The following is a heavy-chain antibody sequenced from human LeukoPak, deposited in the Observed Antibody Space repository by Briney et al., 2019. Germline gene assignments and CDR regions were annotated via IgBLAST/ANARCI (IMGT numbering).Heavy chain of an antibody. CDR2: IYHSGST. CDR3: ARGSSISSGWYTSDY. J-gene: IGHJ4*02. CDR1: GGSISSYY. Sequence: SETLSLTCTVSGGSISSYYWSWIRQPPGKGLEWIGSIYHSGSTYYNPSLKSRVTISVDTSKNQFSLKLSSVTAADTAVYYCARGSSISSGWYTSDYWGQGTLVTVSS. V-gene: IGHV4-38-2*02. D-gene: IGHD6-19*01.